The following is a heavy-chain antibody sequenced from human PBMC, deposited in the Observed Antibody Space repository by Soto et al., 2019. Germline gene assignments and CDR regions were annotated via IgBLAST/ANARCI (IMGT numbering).Heavy chain of an antibody. D-gene: IGHD3-22*01. J-gene: IGHJ5*02. CDR3: ARDYPPDNYDSSGYYFGGWFDL. Sequence: ASVKVSCKASGYTFTGYYMHWVRQAAGQGVEWMGWINPNSGGTNYAQKFQGRVTMTRDTSISTAYMELSRLRFDDTAVYYCARDYPPDNYDSSGYYFGGWFDLWGQGTLVTVSS. CDR1: GYTFTGYY. CDR2: INPNSGGT. V-gene: IGHV1-2*02.